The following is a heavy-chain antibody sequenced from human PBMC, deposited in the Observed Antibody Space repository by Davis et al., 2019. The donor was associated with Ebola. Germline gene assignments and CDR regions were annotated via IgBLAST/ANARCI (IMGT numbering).Heavy chain of an antibody. V-gene: IGHV4-34*12. CDR3: ARGYTGWFDP. J-gene: IGHJ5*02. D-gene: IGHD5-12*01. CDR2: SIDSGST. Sequence: GSLRLSCAVYGGSFSGYYWSWIRQSPGKGVEWIGESIDSGSTNYNPSLKSRVTISVDRSKNQFSLKLTSVTAADTAVYYCARGYTGWFDPWGQGTLVTVSS. CDR1: GGSFSGYY.